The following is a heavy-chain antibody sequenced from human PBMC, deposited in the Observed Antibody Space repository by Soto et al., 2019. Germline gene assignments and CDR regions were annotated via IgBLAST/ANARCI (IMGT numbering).Heavy chain of an antibody. V-gene: IGHV1-69*12. Sequence: QVQLVQSGAEVKKPGSSVTVSCKASGDTFNSYAVSWVRQAPGQGLEWMGVLIPVLGTRNYAQKFQGRLTISADDSTSTIYMELRSLRSGDTAVYYCAKDWEYTGGSGVLRGGWFDPWGQGTLVTVSS. CDR3: AKDWEYTGGSGVLRGGWFDP. D-gene: IGHD2-15*01. CDR2: LIPVLGTR. J-gene: IGHJ5*02. CDR1: GDTFNSYA.